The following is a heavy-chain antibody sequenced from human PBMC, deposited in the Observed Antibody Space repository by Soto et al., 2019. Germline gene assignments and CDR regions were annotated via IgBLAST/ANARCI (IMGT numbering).Heavy chain of an antibody. CDR2: ISFDGNNK. CDR1: GFTFSTYP. J-gene: IGHJ6*02. CDR3: ARERSSGYYPHYNMDV. Sequence: GGSLRLSCAASGFTFSTYPMHWVRQAPGKGLEWVALISFDGNNKYYTDTVKGRFTISRDNSMNTLYLQMNSLRPGDTAVYYCARERSSGYYPHYNMDVWGQGTTVTVSS. V-gene: IGHV3-30-3*01. D-gene: IGHD3-22*01.